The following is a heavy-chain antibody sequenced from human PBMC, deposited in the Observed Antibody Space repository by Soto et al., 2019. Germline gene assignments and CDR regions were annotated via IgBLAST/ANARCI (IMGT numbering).Heavy chain of an antibody. CDR3: ARDTVTTDYYYYGMDV. D-gene: IGHD4-4*01. CDR2: IYHSGST. J-gene: IGHJ6*02. Sequence: LSLTCAVSGGSISSGGYSWSRIRQPPGKGLEWIGYIYHSGSTYYNPSLKSRVTISVDTSKNQFSLKLSSVTAADTAVYYCARDTVTTDYYYYGMDVWGQGTTVTVSS. CDR1: GGSISSGGYS. V-gene: IGHV4-30-2*05.